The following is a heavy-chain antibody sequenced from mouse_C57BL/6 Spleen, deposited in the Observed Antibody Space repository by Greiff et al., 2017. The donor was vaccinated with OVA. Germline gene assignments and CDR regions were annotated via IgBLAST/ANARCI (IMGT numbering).Heavy chain of an antibody. D-gene: IGHD2-12*01. Sequence: QVHVKQSGAELVKPGASVKISCKASGYAFSSYWMNWVKQRPGKGLEWIGQIYPGDGDTNYNGKFKGKATLTADKSSSTAYMQLSSLTSEDSAVYFCARVGVTHYAMDYWGQGTSVTVSS. CDR1: GYAFSSYW. J-gene: IGHJ4*01. V-gene: IGHV1-80*01. CDR2: IYPGDGDT. CDR3: ARVGVTHYAMDY.